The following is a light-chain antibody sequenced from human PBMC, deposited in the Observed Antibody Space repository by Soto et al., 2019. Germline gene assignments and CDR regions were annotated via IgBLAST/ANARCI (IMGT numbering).Light chain of an antibody. V-gene: IGKV3-11*01. CDR2: GAF. Sequence: EIVLAQSPATVSLSPGERVTLSCRASQYVNIYLAWYQQKPGQAPRLLIYGAFNRATGIPASFSGSGSGTDFTLTISSLEHEDSAAYYCQQRNVWPPVTFGQGTRLEIK. J-gene: IGKJ5*01. CDR3: QQRNVWPPVT. CDR1: QYVNIY.